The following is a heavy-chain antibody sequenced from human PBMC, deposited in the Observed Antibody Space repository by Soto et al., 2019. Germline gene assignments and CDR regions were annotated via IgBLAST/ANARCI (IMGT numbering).Heavy chain of an antibody. Sequence: GGSLRLSCAASGFTFSSYAMSWVRQAPGKGLEWVSAISGSGGSTYYADSVKGRFTISRDNSKNTLYLQMNSLRAEDTAVYYCAKTTTVTILYYYGMDVWGQGTTVTVSS. CDR1: GFTFSSYA. D-gene: IGHD4-17*01. J-gene: IGHJ6*02. V-gene: IGHV3-23*01. CDR2: ISGSGGST. CDR3: AKTTTVTILYYYGMDV.